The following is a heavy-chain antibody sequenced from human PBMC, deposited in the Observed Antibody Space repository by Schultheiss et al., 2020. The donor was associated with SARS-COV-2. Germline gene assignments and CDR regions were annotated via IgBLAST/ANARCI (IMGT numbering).Heavy chain of an antibody. Sequence: GESLKISCAASGFTFSSYAMSWVRQAPGKGLEWVSAISGSGGSTYYADSVKGRFTISRDNSKNTLYLQMNSLRAEDTAVYYCARGPNDYYGSGSYYYYYGMDVWGQGTTVTVSS. V-gene: IGHV3-23*01. D-gene: IGHD3-10*01. CDR2: ISGSGGST. J-gene: IGHJ6*02. CDR1: GFTFSSYA. CDR3: ARGPNDYYGSGSYYYYYGMDV.